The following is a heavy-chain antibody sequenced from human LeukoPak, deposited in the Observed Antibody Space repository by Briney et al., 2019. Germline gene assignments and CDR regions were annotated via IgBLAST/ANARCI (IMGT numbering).Heavy chain of an antibody. J-gene: IGHJ4*02. CDR2: IYYSGST. CDR1: GGSISSYY. D-gene: IGHD5-18*01. CDR3: ALAGSGYSYDFDY. Sequence: PSETLSLTCTVSGGSISSYYWSWIRQHPGKGLEWIGYIYYSGSTYYNPSLKSRVTISVDTSKNQFSLKLSSVTAADTAVYYCALAGSGYSYDFDYWGQGTLVTVSS. V-gene: IGHV4-59*06.